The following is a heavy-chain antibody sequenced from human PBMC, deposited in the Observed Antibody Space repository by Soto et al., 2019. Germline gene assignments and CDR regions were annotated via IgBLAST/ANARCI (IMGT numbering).Heavy chain of an antibody. V-gene: IGHV4-31*03. CDR1: GGSISSGGYY. CDR3: ARDQGVTTIVGWFDP. Sequence: QVQLQESGPGLVKPSQTLSLTCTVSGGSISSGGYYWSWIRQHPGKGLEWIGYIYYSGSTYYNPSLTSRVTISVDTSKNQFSLKLSSVTAADTAVYYCARDQGVTTIVGWFDPWGQGTLVTVSS. CDR2: IYYSGST. J-gene: IGHJ5*02. D-gene: IGHD4-4*01.